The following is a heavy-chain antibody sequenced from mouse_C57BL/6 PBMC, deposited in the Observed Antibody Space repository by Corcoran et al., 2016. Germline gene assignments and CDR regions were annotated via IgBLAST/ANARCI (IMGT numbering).Heavy chain of an antibody. Sequence: QVQLKQSGAELVRPGASVKLSCKASGYTFTDYYINWVKQRPGQGLEWIARIYPGSGNTYYNEKFKGKATLTAEKSSSTAYMQLSSLTSEDSAVYFCAGEEYGSSYPDYWGQGTSLTVSS. V-gene: IGHV1-76*01. J-gene: IGHJ2*02. CDR3: AGEEYGSSYPDY. CDR2: IYPGSGNT. CDR1: GYTFTDYY. D-gene: IGHD1-1*01.